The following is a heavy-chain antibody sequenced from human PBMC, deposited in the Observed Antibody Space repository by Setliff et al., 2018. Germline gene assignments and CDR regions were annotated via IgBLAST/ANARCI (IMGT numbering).Heavy chain of an antibody. V-gene: IGHV4-4*02. CDR1: GGSISSSNW. J-gene: IGHJ4*02. Sequence: NPSETLSLTCAVSGGSISSSNWWSWVRQPPGKGLEWIGEIYHSGSTYYNPSLKSRVTISVDTSKNQFSLKLSSVTAADTAVYYCARLRYYGSGSYLDYWGQGTLVTVSS. CDR3: ARLRYYGSGSYLDY. D-gene: IGHD3-10*01. CDR2: IYHSGST.